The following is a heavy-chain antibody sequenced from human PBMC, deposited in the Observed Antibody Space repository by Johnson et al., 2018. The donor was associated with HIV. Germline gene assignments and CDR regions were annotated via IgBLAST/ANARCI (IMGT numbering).Heavy chain of an antibody. CDR3: ARRMGGRYFRDAFDI. CDR1: GFNFTSYA. Sequence: QVQLVESGGGVVQPGRSLRLSCAASGFNFTSYAMHWVRQAPGKGLEWVAVISYDGSNKYYADSVKGRFSISRDNSKNTLYLQMNSLRAEDTAVYYCARRMGGRYFRDAFDIWGQGTMVTVSS. D-gene: IGHD1-26*01. CDR2: ISYDGSNK. V-gene: IGHV3-30-3*01. J-gene: IGHJ3*02.